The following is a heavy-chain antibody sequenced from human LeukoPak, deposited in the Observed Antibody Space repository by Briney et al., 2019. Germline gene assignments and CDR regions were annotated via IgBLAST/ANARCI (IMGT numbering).Heavy chain of an antibody. V-gene: IGHV3-23*01. CDR2: ISYSGGST. Sequence: GGSLCLSCAAYGFTFNNNAMIWVGQAPGKGLEWVSTISYSGGSTYYADSVKGRFTISRDNSKNTLYLQMNSLRAEDTAVYYCAKDSGSGYWDYWGQGTLVTVSS. J-gene: IGHJ4*02. D-gene: IGHD3-3*01. CDR1: GFTFNNNA. CDR3: AKDSGSGYWDY.